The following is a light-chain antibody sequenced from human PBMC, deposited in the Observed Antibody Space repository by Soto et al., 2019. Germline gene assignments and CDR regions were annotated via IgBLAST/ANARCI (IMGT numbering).Light chain of an antibody. V-gene: IGKV1-39*01. CDR2: GAS. CDR3: QHSYNTQWT. J-gene: IGKJ1*01. CDR1: QSTTTS. Sequence: DIQMTQSPSALSASVGDRVTITCRACQSTTTSVEWFQQKPGKAPKLLIYGASTLQSGVPSGFSGSGSGTDFTLTISSLQPEDFATYDCQHSYNTQWTFGQGTRGELK.